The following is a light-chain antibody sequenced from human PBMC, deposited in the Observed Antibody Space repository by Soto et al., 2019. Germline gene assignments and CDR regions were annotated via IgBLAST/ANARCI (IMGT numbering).Light chain of an antibody. V-gene: IGLV2-14*03. CDR3: HSYTRSSAYV. J-gene: IGLJ1*01. CDR1: SSDIGAYNY. CDR2: DVS. Sequence: QSVLTQPASVSGSPGQSITISCTGTSSDIGAYNYVSWYKQLPGKAPKVMIYDVSNRPSGVSDRFSGSKSGNTASLTISGLQAEDEADYYCHSYTRSSAYVFGTGTKVTV.